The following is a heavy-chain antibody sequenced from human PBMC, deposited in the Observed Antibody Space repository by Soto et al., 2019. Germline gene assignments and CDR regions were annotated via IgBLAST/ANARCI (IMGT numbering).Heavy chain of an antibody. J-gene: IGHJ4*02. V-gene: IGHV1-3*01. Sequence: ASVKVSCKASGYTFTSYAMHWVRQAPGQRLEWMGWINAGNGNTKYSQKFQGRVTITRDTSASTAYMELSSLRSEDTAVYYCARGWGYDSNDYYYAYWGQGTLVTVSS. D-gene: IGHD3-22*01. CDR3: ARGWGYDSNDYYYAY. CDR1: GYTFTSYA. CDR2: INAGNGNT.